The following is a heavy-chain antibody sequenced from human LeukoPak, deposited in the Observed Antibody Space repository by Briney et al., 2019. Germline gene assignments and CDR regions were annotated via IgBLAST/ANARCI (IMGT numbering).Heavy chain of an antibody. J-gene: IGHJ3*02. D-gene: IGHD3-10*01. Sequence: NPSETLSLTCAVYGGSFSVYYWTWIRQPPGKGLEWIGEIHHSGDIVYNPSLKSRVTISVDTSKNRFSLKLSSVTAADTAVYYCARAYYGSGSRADIWGQGTMVTVSS. V-gene: IGHV4-34*01. CDR2: IHHSGDI. CDR1: GGSFSVYY. CDR3: ARAYYGSGSRADI.